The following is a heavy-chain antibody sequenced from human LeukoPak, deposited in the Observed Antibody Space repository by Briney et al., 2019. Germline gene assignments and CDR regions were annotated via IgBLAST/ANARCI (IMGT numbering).Heavy chain of an antibody. CDR3: ARVRYFDWLPPFDP. Sequence: APVKVSCKASGYTFTGYYMHWVRQAPGQGLEWMGWINPNSGGTNYAQKFQGRVTMTRDTSISTAYMELSRLRSDDTAVYYCARVRYFDWLPPFDPWGQGTLVTVSS. CDR1: GYTFTGYY. J-gene: IGHJ5*02. V-gene: IGHV1-2*02. CDR2: INPNSGGT. D-gene: IGHD3-9*01.